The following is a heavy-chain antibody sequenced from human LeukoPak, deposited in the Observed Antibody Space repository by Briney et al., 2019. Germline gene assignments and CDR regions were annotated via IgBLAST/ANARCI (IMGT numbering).Heavy chain of an antibody. Sequence: GASVKVSCKASRGTFSSYAISWVRQAPGQGLEWMGGIIPMFGAAIYAQKFQGRVTMTRDMSTSTVYMELSSLRSEDTAVYYCAREAVTISGLVRTQTTKSPHRFDPWGQGTLVTVSS. D-gene: IGHD3-3*01. CDR3: AREAVTISGLVRTQTTKSPHRFDP. J-gene: IGHJ5*02. CDR2: IIPMFGAA. V-gene: IGHV1-69*05. CDR1: RGTFSSYA.